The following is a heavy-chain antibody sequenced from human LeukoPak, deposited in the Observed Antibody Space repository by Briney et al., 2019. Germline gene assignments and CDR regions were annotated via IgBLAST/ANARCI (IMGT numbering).Heavy chain of an antibody. D-gene: IGHD6-13*01. V-gene: IGHV1-69*05. CDR1: GGTFCSYA. CDR2: IIPIFGTA. Sequence: ASVKVSCKASGGTFCSYAISWVRQAPGQGLEWMGGIIPIFGTANYAQKFQGRVTITTDESTSTAYMELSSLRSEDTAVYYCARENIAAAGTSAFDIWGQGTMVTVSS. J-gene: IGHJ3*02. CDR3: ARENIAAAGTSAFDI.